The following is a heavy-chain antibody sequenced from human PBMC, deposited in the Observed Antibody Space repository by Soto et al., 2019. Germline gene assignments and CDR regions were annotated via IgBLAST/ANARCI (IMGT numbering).Heavy chain of an antibody. CDR2: ISWNSGSI. J-gene: IGHJ3*02. CDR3: AKDMWEQLVQVAFDI. V-gene: IGHV3-9*01. Sequence: EVQLVESGGGLVQPGRSLRLSCAASGFTFDDYAMHWVRQAPGKGLEWVSGISWNSGSIGYADSVKGRFTISRDNAKHSLYLQMNSLRAEDTALYYCAKDMWEQLVQVAFDIWGQGTMVTVSS. D-gene: IGHD6-6*01. CDR1: GFTFDDYA.